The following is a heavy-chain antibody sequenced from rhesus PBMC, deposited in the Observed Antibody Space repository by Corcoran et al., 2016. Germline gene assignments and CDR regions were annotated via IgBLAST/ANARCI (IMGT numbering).Heavy chain of an antibody. CDR1: GGSISSSNW. J-gene: IGHJ5-1*01. Sequence: QVQLQESGPGLVKPSETLSLTCAVSGGSISSSNWWDWIRQSPGKGREWIGGLQAMTGNTVSLPSLKGRVTLSIDTSQNQFSLKLSSVTAADTAVYFCARHLGSSYGWRFDVWGAGVLVTVSS. V-gene: IGHV4-93*02. CDR3: ARHLGSSYGWRFDV. CDR2: LQAMTGNT. D-gene: IGHD4-29*01.